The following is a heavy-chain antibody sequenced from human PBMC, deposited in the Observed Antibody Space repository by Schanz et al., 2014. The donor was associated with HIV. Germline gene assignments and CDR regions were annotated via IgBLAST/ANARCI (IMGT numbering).Heavy chain of an antibody. CDR3: AKGQRGIIRGDIDY. CDR1: GFTFSDYA. Sequence: EVQLLESGGGLVRPGGSLRLSCVASGFTFSDYAMSWVRQAPGKGPEWVSVISGSGLSTYYADSMKGRFTISRDNSKKTLHLQMNSLRAEDTAVYYCAKGQRGIIRGDIDYWGQGTLVTVSS. J-gene: IGHJ4*02. D-gene: IGHD3-10*01. CDR2: ISGSGLST. V-gene: IGHV3-23*01.